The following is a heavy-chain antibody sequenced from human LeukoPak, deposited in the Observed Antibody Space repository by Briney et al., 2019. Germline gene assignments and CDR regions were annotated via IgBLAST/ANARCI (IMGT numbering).Heavy chain of an antibody. CDR2: IKQDGSDK. CDR1: GFTFSSYW. V-gene: IGHV3-7*04. J-gene: IGHJ4*02. D-gene: IGHD3-3*01. Sequence: GGSLRLSCAASGFTFSSYWMSWVRQAPGKGLEWVANIKQDGSDKYYVDSVKGRFTISRDNAKNSLYLQMNSLRAEDTAVYYCARARKGSGYYPVGELDYWGQGTLVTVSS. CDR3: ARARKGSGYYPVGELDY.